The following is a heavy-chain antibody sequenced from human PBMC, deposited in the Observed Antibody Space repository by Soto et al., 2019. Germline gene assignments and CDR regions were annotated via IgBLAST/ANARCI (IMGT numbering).Heavy chain of an antibody. CDR3: ARGRSSGHYYYYYMDV. J-gene: IGHJ6*03. CDR2: INHSGST. CDR1: GGSFSGYY. V-gene: IGHV4-34*01. D-gene: IGHD6-19*01. Sequence: QVQLQQWGAGLLKPSETLSLTCAVYGGSFSGYYWSWIRQPPGKGLEWIGEINHSGSTNYNPSLKSRVTRSVDTSKSQFSLKLSSVTAADTAVYYCARGRSSGHYYYYYMDVWGKGTTVTVSS.